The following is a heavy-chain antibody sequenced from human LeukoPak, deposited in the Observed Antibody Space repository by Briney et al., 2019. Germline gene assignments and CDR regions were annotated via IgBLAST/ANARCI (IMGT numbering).Heavy chain of an antibody. D-gene: IGHD6-6*01. J-gene: IGHJ4*02. CDR3: ARQLLEYSSSSGFDY. V-gene: IGHV5-51*01. CDR1: GYSFPSYW. CDR2: IYPGDSDT. Sequence: GESLKISCQGSGYSFPSYWIGWVRQMPGKGLEWMGIIYPGDSDTRYSPSFQGQVTISADRFVTTAYLQWSSLKASDTAMYYCARQLLEYSSSSGFDYWGQGTLVTVSS.